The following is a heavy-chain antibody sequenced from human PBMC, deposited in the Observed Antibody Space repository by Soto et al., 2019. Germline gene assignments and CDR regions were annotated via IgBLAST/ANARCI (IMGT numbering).Heavy chain of an antibody. CDR3: AKDRGWLAERYYYGMDV. CDR2: ISDDGSNK. V-gene: IGHV3-30*18. CDR1: GFTFSSYG. J-gene: IGHJ6*02. Sequence: QVQLVESGGGVVQPGRSLRLSCAASGFTFSSYGMHWVRQAPGEGLEWVAVISDDGSNKYYADSVKGRFTISRDNSKNTLYLKMTSLRSEDTAVYYCAKDRGWLAERYYYGMDVWGQGATVIVSS. D-gene: IGHD6-19*01.